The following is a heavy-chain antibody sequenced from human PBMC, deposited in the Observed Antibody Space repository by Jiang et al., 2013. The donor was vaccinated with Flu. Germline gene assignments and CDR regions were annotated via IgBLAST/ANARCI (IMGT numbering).Heavy chain of an antibody. J-gene: IGHJ6*02. CDR2: ISGSGGST. D-gene: IGHD6-19*01. V-gene: IGHV3-23*01. CDR3: AKEVIRAVAGNPPYYGMDV. CDR1: GFTFSSYA. Sequence: VQLLESGGGLVQPGGSLRLSCAASGFTFSSYAMSWVRQAPGKGLEWVSAISGSGGSTYYADSVKGRFTISRDNSKNTLYLQMNSLRAEDTAVYYCAKEVIRAVAGNPPYYGMDVWGQGTTVTVSS.